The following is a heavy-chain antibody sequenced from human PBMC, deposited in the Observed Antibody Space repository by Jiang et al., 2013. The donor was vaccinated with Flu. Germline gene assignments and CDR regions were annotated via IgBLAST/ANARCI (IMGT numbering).Heavy chain of an antibody. CDR1: GITFNNFA. CDR2: ISGSGGNT. D-gene: IGHD6-13*01. V-gene: IGHV3-23*01. Sequence: LLESGGGLVQPGGSLRLSCAASGITFNNFAMTWVRQAPGKGLEWVSGISGSGGNTYYADSVKGRFTISRDNSKNTLYLQMNSLRAEDTAVYYCAKARLGYSSSWYYFEYWGQGTLVTVSS. J-gene: IGHJ4*02. CDR3: AKARLGYSSSWYYFEY.